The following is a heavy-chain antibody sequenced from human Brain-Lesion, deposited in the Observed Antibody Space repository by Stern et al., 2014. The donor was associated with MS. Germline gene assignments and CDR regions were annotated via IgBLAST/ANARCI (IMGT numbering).Heavy chain of an antibody. CDR2: IFNSGST. D-gene: IGHD2-2*01. Sequence: VQLVESGPGLVKPSQTLSLSCTVSGGSISSGGYYWSWIRQPAGKGLEWIGRIFNSGSTSYNPSLKSRVTISIDTSKNQFPLRLTPMTAADTAVYYCARGRVVPGFQYYATDVWGQGTTVIVSS. CDR1: GGSISSGGYY. J-gene: IGHJ6*02. V-gene: IGHV4-61*02. CDR3: ARGRVVPGFQYYATDV.